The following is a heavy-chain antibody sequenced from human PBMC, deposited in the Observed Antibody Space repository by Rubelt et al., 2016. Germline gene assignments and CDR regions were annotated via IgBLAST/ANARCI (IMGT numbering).Heavy chain of an antibody. CDR2: IYYSGST. Sequence: QVQLHQWGGGLLKPSETLSLTCAVDGEPFRGYSWTWIRQPPGGGLEWIGYIYYSGSTNYNPSLKSRVTISVDTSKNKFSLKLSSLTAADTAVYYCARNIGSRLNAFDIWGQGTVVTVSS. D-gene: IGHD3-10*01. CDR3: ARNIGSRLNAFDI. CDR1: GEPFRGYS. V-gene: IGHV4-34*11. J-gene: IGHJ3*02.